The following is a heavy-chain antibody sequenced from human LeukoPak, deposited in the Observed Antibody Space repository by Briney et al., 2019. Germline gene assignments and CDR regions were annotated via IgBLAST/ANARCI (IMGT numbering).Heavy chain of an antibody. CDR2: INSDGSWT. D-gene: IGHD2/OR15-2a*01. CDR3: VTFYETY. J-gene: IGHJ4*02. Sequence: GGSLRLSCAASGASSMHWVRQAPGEGLVWVSHINSDGSWTGYADSMKGRFTISKDNAKNTVSLQMNNLRVEDTAVYYCVTFYETYWGRGTLVTVSS. CDR1: GASS. V-gene: IGHV3-74*01.